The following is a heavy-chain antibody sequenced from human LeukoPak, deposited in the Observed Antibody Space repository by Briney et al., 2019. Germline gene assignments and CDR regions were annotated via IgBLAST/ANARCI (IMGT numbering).Heavy chain of an antibody. V-gene: IGHV3-30*03. CDR2: ISYDGSNK. D-gene: IGHD6-25*01. CDR1: GFTFSSYG. Sequence: GGSLRLSCAASGFTFSSYGMHWVRQAPGKGLEWVAVISYDGSNKYYADSVKGRFTISRDNSKNMLYLQMNSLRAEDTAVYYCAILADSSGRGSFDYWGQGTLVTVSS. J-gene: IGHJ4*02. CDR3: AILADSSGRGSFDY.